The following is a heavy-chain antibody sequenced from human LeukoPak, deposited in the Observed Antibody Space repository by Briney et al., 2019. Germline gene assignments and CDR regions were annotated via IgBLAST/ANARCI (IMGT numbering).Heavy chain of an antibody. CDR3: ARVSGVAATNWFDP. CDR2: IYYSGST. D-gene: IGHD2-15*01. CDR1: GGSISSYY. Sequence: SETLSLTCTVSGGSISSYYWSWIRQPPGKSLEGIGYIYYSGSTNYNPSLKSRVTTSVDTSKNQFSLKLSSVTAADTAVYYCARVSGVAATNWFDPWGQGTLVTVSS. J-gene: IGHJ5*02. V-gene: IGHV4-59*01.